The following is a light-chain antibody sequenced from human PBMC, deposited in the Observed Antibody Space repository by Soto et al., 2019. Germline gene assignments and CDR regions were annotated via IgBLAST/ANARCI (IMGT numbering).Light chain of an antibody. J-gene: IGKJ3*01. CDR2: GAS. CDR1: QSVSSN. CDR3: QQYNNWPLT. Sequence: EIVMTQSPATLSVSPGERATLSCRASQSVSSNLAWYQQKPGQAPRLLIYGASTRATGIPAGFSGSGSGTEFTLTISSLQSEDFAVYYCQQYNNWPLTFGPGTKVDIK. V-gene: IGKV3-15*01.